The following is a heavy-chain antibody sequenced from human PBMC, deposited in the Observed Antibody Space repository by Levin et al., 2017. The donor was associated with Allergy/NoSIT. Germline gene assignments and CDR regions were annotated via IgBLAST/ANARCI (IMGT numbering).Heavy chain of an antibody. CDR2: IDPSDSYS. D-gene: IGHD3-10*01. J-gene: IGHJ4*02. Sequence: GGSLRLSCKGSGYGFPTYWITWVRQMPGKGLEWMGRIDPSDSYSNYSLSFQGHVIISVDKSISTAYLQWRSLKASDTAMYYCATVGGSGSYFSFWGQGTLVTVSS. V-gene: IGHV5-10-1*01. CDR1: GYGFPTYW. CDR3: ATVGGSGSYFSF.